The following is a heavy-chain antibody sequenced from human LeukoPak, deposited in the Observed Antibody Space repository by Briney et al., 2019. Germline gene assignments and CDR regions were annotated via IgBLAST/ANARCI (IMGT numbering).Heavy chain of an antibody. V-gene: IGHV3-48*04. CDR1: GFTFSNYA. Sequence: QSGGSLRLSCAASGFTFSNYAMNWVRQAPGKGLEWVSYISSSGYIIYYADSVKGRFTISRDNAKNSLYLQMNSLRAEDTAVYYCARGPPYGSGKFGPFDYWGQGSLVTVSS. CDR2: ISSSGYII. CDR3: ARGPPYGSGKFGPFDY. J-gene: IGHJ4*02. D-gene: IGHD3-10*01.